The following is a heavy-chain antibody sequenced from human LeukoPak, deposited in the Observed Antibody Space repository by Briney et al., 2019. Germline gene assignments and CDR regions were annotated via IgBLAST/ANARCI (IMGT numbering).Heavy chain of an antibody. J-gene: IGHJ5*02. CDR3: ARPLTYCSGGSCYGNWSDP. Sequence: SETLSLTCAVSGGSISSSNWWSWVRQPPGKGLEWIGEIYHSGSTNYNPSLKSRVTISVDKSKNQFSLKLSSVTAADTAVYYCARPLTYCSGGSCYGNWSDPWGQGTLVTVSS. V-gene: IGHV4-4*02. CDR1: GGSISSSNW. D-gene: IGHD2-15*01. CDR2: IYHSGST.